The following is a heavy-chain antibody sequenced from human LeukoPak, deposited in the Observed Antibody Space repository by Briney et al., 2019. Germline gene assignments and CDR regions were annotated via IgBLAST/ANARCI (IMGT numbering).Heavy chain of an antibody. CDR1: GGSFSGYY. J-gene: IGHJ4*02. D-gene: IGHD1-1*01. V-gene: IGHV4-34*01. Sequence: SETLSLTCAVYGGSFSGYYWSWIRQPPGKGLEWIGEINHSGSTKYNPSLKSRVTISVDTSKNQFSLKLNSVTAADTAVYYCARDSRQLAGFDYWGQGTLVTVSS. CDR3: ARDSRQLAGFDY. CDR2: INHSGST.